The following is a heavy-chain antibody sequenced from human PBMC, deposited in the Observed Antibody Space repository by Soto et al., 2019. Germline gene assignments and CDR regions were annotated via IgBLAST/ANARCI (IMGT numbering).Heavy chain of an antibody. J-gene: IGHJ4*02. CDR3: VRAPLDYYSADYFDN. D-gene: IGHD2-21*01. V-gene: IGHV1-8*01. CDR2: MNPNSGNT. Sequence: GASVKVSCKASGYTFTENDINWVRQATGQGLELMGWMNPNSGNTGYAQKFQGRVTMTGDNSITTAYMELSSLRSEDTAVYFCVRAPLDYYSADYFDNWGQGTLVTVYS. CDR1: GYTFTEND.